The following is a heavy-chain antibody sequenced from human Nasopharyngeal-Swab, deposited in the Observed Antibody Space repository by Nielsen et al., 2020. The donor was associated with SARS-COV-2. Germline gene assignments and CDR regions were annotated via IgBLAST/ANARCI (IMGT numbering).Heavy chain of an antibody. D-gene: IGHD3-22*01. CDR2: VHYSGST. Sequence: WIRQPPGKGLEWIAYVHYSGSTDYNPSLKSRVTIQADTVMNQFSLKLDSVTAADTAVYYCARGTMIYFDYWGQGTLVTVSS. J-gene: IGHJ4*02. CDR3: ARGTMIYFDY. V-gene: IGHV4-59*01.